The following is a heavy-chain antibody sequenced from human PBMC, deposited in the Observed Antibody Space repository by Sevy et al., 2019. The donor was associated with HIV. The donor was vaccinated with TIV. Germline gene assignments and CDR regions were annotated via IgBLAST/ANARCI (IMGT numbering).Heavy chain of an antibody. Sequence: SETLSLTCTVSGGSISSSSYYWGWIRQPPGKGLEWIGSIYYSGSTYYHPSLKSRVTISVDTSKNQFSLKLSSVTAAYTAVYYCARHESGELDPWGQGTLVTVSS. CDR2: IYYSGST. J-gene: IGHJ5*02. V-gene: IGHV4-39*01. D-gene: IGHD3-16*01. CDR3: ARHESGELDP. CDR1: GGSISSSSYY.